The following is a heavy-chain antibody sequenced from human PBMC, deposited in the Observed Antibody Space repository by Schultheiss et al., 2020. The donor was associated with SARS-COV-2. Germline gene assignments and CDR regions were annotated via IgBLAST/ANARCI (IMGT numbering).Heavy chain of an antibody. CDR1: GFTFSSYA. CDR3: ARSSHYGMDV. J-gene: IGHJ6*02. D-gene: IGHD6-13*01. Sequence: GGSLRLSCAASGFTFSSYAMSWVRQAPGNGLELVGQVNPNGGSTYLIDSGKDRFNTSRDNAKNSLYLQMNSLRAEDTAVYYCARSSHYGMDVWGQGTTVNVSS. CDR2: VNPNGGST. V-gene: IGHV3-25*04.